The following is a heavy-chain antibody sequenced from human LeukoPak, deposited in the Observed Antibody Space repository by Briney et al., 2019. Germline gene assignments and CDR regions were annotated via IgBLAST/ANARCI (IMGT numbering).Heavy chain of an antibody. Sequence: PSETLSLTCAVSGYSISSGYYWGWIRQPPGKGLEWIGSIYHSGSTYYNPSLKSRVTISVDTSKNQFSLKLSSVTAADTAVYYCASVVVVAATYNRFDPWGQGTLVTVSS. J-gene: IGHJ5*02. CDR2: IYHSGST. CDR1: GYSISSGYY. V-gene: IGHV4-38-2*01. D-gene: IGHD2-15*01. CDR3: ASVVVVAATYNRFDP.